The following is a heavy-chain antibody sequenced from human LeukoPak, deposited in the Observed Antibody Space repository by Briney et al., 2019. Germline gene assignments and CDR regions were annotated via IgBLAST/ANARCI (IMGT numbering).Heavy chain of an antibody. V-gene: IGHV4-30-2*01. D-gene: IGHD2-2*01. CDR1: GGSLSSGGYS. J-gene: IGHJ5*02. CDR2: IYHSGST. Sequence: SETLSLTCAVSGGSLSSGGYSWSWIRQPPGKGLEWIGYIYHSGSTYYNPSLKSRVTISVDRSKNQFSLKLSSVTAADTAVYYCARGIVVVPAAIPGNWFDPWGQGTLVTVSS. CDR3: ARGIVVVPAAIPGNWFDP.